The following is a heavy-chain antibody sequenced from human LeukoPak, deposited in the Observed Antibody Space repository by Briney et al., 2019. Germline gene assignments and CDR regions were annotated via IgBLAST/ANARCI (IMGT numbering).Heavy chain of an antibody. CDR3: ARMKYSDFSEYYFDH. J-gene: IGHJ4*02. V-gene: IGHV4-39*01. CDR2: IYYISWDTYNSGRT. D-gene: IGHD1-26*01. CDR1: GDSISSGSYY. Sequence: PSETLSLTCTVSGDSISSGSYYWGWIRQPPGEGLEWISTIYYISWDTYNSGRTSYTPSLNSRVATFLATAANQFSLRVNSVTATDTAVYFCARMKYSDFSEYYFDHWGQGALVTVSS.